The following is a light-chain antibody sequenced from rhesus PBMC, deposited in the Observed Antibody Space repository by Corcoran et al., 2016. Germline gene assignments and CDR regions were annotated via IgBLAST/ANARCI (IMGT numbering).Light chain of an antibody. CDR2: YAS. Sequence: DIQMTQSPSSLSASVGDTVTITCRASHDIYNNLAWYQQKPGKVPKLLISYASTLQSGVPSRFRGSGSGTDFTLTISRLQPEDLAIYYCQHGYCTLPTFGQGTKVEIK. CDR3: QHGYCTLPT. J-gene: IGKJ1*01. V-gene: IGKV1S15*01. CDR1: HDIYNN.